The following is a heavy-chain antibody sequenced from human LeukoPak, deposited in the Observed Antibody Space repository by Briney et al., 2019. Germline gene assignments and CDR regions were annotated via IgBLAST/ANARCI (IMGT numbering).Heavy chain of an antibody. D-gene: IGHD2-2*01. CDR1: GYTFTSYG. J-gene: IGHJ6*03. CDR3: AVVPAAPWGYYYYYYMDV. Sequence: ASVKVSCKASGYTFTSYGISWVRQAPGQGLEWMGWISAYNGNTNYAQKLQGRVTMTTDTSTSTAYMELRSLRSDDTAVYYCAVVPAAPWGYYYYYYMDVWGKGTTVTVSS. CDR2: ISAYNGNT. V-gene: IGHV1-18*01.